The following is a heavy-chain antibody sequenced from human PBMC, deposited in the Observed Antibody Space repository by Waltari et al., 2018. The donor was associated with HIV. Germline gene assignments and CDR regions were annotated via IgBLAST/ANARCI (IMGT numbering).Heavy chain of an antibody. Sequence: EVQLLESGGDLVQPGGSLRLSCAASEFTFRDYAMSWVRQAPGKGLEWVSSITGSGGSPEFADSVKGRFTISRDNSKNTLYLQMNNLRGEDTAVYYCVRSVDYWGQGTLVTVSS. CDR3: VRSVDY. J-gene: IGHJ4*02. CDR2: ITGSGGSP. V-gene: IGHV3-23*01. CDR1: EFTFRDYA.